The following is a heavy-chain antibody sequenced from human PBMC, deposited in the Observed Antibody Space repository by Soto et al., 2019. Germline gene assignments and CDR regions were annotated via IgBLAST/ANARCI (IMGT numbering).Heavy chain of an antibody. D-gene: IGHD3-9*01. CDR3: AKARPEYYGILPGYYRSLTLDDFDI. J-gene: IGHJ3*02. Sequence: PGGSLRLSCAASGFTFSSYAMSWVRQAPGKGLEWVSAISGSGGSTYYADSVKGRFTISRDNSKNTLYLQMNSLRAEDTAVSYCAKARPEYYGILPGYYRSLTLDDFDIWGQGTMV. CDR2: ISGSGGST. CDR1: GFTFSSYA. V-gene: IGHV3-23*01.